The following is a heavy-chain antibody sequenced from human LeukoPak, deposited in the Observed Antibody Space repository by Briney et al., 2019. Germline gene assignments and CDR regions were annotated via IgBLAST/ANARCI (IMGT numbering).Heavy chain of an antibody. J-gene: IGHJ1*01. D-gene: IGHD3-16*01. CDR2: IYLRETT. CDR3: ARQMLNYGPED. V-gene: IGHV4-39*01. Sequence: SETLSLTCTLSGGSISTTSFYWGWIRQPPGRGLEWLVSIYLRETTYYNPSLKRRITRSVYTSKNQFSLKLSSVIAADTAVYYCARQMLNYGPEDWGQGTLVTVSS. CDR1: GGSISTTSFY.